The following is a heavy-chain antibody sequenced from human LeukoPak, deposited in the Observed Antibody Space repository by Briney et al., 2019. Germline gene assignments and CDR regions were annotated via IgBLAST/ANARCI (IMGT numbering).Heavy chain of an antibody. V-gene: IGHV1-18*01. Sequence: ASVKVSCKASGYTFTSYGISWVRQAPGQGLEWMGWISAYNGNTNYAQKLQGRVTMTTDTSTSTAYMELRSLRSDDTAVYYCASWYGAYCGGDCYPDYWGQGILVTVSS. CDR1: GYTFTSYG. CDR3: ASWYGAYCGGDCYPDY. CDR2: ISAYNGNT. J-gene: IGHJ4*02. D-gene: IGHD2-21*02.